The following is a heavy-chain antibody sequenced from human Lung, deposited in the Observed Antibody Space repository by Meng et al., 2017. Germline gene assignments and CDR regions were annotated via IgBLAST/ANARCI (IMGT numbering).Heavy chain of an antibody. CDR2: IYHSGST. CDR3: GSRWLWVDTQYFDY. Sequence: LFMTAVTLVLTCDLAVGCIIRSKCWSWIRQPPGKGLEWIGEIYHSGSTNYNPSLKRRVTISVDKSKNQFSLKLSSVTAADTAVYYCGSRWLWVDTQYFDYWGQGTLVTVSS. D-gene: IGHD2-21*01. CDR1: VGCIIRSKC. V-gene: IGHV4-4*02. J-gene: IGHJ4*02.